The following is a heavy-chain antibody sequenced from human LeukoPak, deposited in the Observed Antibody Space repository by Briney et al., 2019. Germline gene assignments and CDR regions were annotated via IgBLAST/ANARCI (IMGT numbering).Heavy chain of an antibody. CDR3: ASPVPGTYYFDY. CDR1: GFTFSSYA. J-gene: IGHJ4*02. Sequence: GGSLRLSCAASGFTFSSYAMSWVRQAPGKGLAWVSAIRGSGGSTYYADSVKGRFTISRDNSKHTLYLQMNSLRAEDTAVYYCASPVPGTYYFDYWGQGTLVTVSS. CDR2: IRGSGGST. V-gene: IGHV3-23*01.